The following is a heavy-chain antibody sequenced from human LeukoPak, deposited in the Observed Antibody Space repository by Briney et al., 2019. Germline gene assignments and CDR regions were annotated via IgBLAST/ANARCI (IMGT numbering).Heavy chain of an antibody. CDR1: GYTFTKYW. Sequence: GGSLQISCKASGYTFTKYWIGWVRQMPGKGLEWMGIIYPDDSDTKYSPSVQGHVTISVDESISTAYLQWSSLKASDTAIYYCARHEVGGDSSSGYEYYYYMDVWGKGTAVTVFS. CDR3: ARHEVGGDSSSGYEYYYYMDV. D-gene: IGHD3-3*01. V-gene: IGHV5-51*01. CDR2: IYPDDSDT. J-gene: IGHJ6*03.